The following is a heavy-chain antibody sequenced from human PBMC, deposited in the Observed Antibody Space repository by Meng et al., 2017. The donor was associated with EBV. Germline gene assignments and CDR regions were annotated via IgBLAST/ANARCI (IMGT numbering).Heavy chain of an antibody. Sequence: VELGQVGAEGKKTGASVKASLKAFGYTFTSYGISWVRLAPGQGLGWMGLISAYNGNTNYAQKLQGRVTMTTDTSTSTAYMELRSLRSDDTAVYYCARDGRLYDTPSPFDYWGQGTLVTVSS. J-gene: IGHJ4*02. CDR2: ISAYNGNT. CDR3: ARDGRLYDTPSPFDY. V-gene: IGHV1-18*01. D-gene: IGHD3-22*01. CDR1: GYTFTSYG.